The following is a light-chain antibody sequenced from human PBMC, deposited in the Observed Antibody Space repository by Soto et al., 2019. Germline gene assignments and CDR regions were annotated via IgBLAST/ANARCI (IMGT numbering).Light chain of an antibody. CDR1: KDINSW. J-gene: IGKJ5*01. CDR2: IAS. CDR3: QQTYTTPEIT. Sequence: DIQMTQSPSSGSASVGDRVTITCRSSKDINSWLTWYQQKPGKAPKVLIYIASRLQIGVPSRFSGRGSGTDFTLTISSLQPEDFAIYYCQQTYTTPEITFGQGTRLEIK. V-gene: IGKV1-12*01.